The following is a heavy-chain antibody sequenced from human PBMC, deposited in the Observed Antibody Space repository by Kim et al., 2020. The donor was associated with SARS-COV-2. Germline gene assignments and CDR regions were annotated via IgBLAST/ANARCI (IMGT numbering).Heavy chain of an antibody. CDR1: GFTFSSYW. Sequence: GGSLRLSCAASGFTFSSYWMHWVRQAPGKGLVWVSRINSDGSSTSYADSMKGRFTISRDNAKNTLYLQMNSLRAEDTAVYYCARGTPVWDGYNGIDYWGQGTLVTVSS. CDR3: ARGTPVWDGYNGIDY. V-gene: IGHV3-74*01. J-gene: IGHJ4*02. D-gene: IGHD5-12*01. CDR2: INSDGSST.